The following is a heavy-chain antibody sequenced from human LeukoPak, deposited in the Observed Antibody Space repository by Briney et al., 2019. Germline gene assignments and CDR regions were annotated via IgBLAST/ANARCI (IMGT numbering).Heavy chain of an antibody. CDR2: ISSSSSTK. Sequence: GGSLRLSCAASGFTFSSYSMNWVRQAPGKGLEWVSYISSSSSTKYYADSVKGRLTISRDNAKNSLYLQMNSLRAEDTAVYYCARDANTGNYWFDCWGQGTLVTVSS. V-gene: IGHV3-48*01. CDR1: GFTFSSYS. CDR3: ARDANTGNYWFDC. D-gene: IGHD1-26*01. J-gene: IGHJ4*02.